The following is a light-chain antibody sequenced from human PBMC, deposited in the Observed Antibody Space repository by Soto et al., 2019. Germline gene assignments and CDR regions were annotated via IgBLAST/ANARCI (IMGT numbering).Light chain of an antibody. CDR2: DVS. J-gene: IGLJ2*01. CDR1: SSDVGGYNY. Sequence: QSALTQPASVSGSPGQSITISCTGTSSDVGGYNYVSWYQHHPGKAPKLMIYDVSNRPSGVSNRFSGSKSGNTASLSISGRQAEDEADYYCSSYTSSSTVVCGGGTKLTVL. CDR3: SSYTSSSTVV. V-gene: IGLV2-14*03.